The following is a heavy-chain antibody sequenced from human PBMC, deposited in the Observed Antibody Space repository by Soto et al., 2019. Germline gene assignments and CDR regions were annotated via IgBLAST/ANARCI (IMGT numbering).Heavy chain of an antibody. CDR1: GFTVSSNY. CDR2: IYSGGST. D-gene: IGHD5-12*01. V-gene: IGHV3-66*01. CDR3: AREGGDGYNYYFDY. J-gene: IGHJ4*02. Sequence: GGSLRLSCAASGFTVSSNYMSWVRQAPGKGLEWVSVIYSGGSTYYADSVKGRFTISRDNSKNTLYLQMNSLRAEDTAVYYCAREGGDGYNYYFDYWGQGTLVTVSS.